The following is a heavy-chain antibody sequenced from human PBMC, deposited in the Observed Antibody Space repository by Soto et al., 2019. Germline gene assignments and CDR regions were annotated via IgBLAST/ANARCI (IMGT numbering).Heavy chain of an antibody. CDR3: ARALEEYYYDSSGYYSGY. J-gene: IGHJ4*02. CDR1: GGTFSTYP. CDR2: IIPVFGTA. V-gene: IGHV1-69*13. Sequence: ASVKVSCKASGGTFSTYPFTWVRQAPGQGLEWVGGIIPVFGTAHYTQKFQGRVTITADESTSTVYMELSSLRSEDTAVYYCARALEEYYYDSSGYYSGYWGQGTLVTVSS. D-gene: IGHD3-22*01.